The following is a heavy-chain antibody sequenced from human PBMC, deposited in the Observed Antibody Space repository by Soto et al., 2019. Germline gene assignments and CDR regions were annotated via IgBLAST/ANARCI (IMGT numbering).Heavy chain of an antibody. CDR3: AKDPYCSSISCYAGNFYY. CDR2: ISDSGGTT. D-gene: IGHD2-2*01. Sequence: PGGSLRLSCAASGFTFSNYPMSWVRQAPGKGLEWVSYISDSGGTTYYADSVKGRFTISRDNSKNTLYLQMNSLRAEDTAVYYSAKDPYCSSISCYAGNFYYWGQGALVTVSS. J-gene: IGHJ4*02. CDR1: GFTFSNYP. V-gene: IGHV3-23*01.